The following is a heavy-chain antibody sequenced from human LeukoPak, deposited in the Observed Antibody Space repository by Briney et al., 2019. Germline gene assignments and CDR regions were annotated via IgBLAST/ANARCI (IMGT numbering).Heavy chain of an antibody. Sequence: PGGSLRLSCAASGFTFSSYAMHWVRQAPGKGLEWVAVISYDGSNKYYADSVKGRFTISRDNSKNTLYLQMNSLRAEDTAVYYCASSPRSPRVINYYFDYWGQGTLVTVSS. V-gene: IGHV3-30*04. CDR3: ASSPRSPRVINYYFDY. CDR2: ISYDGSNK. CDR1: GFTFSSYA. D-gene: IGHD2/OR15-2a*01. J-gene: IGHJ4*02.